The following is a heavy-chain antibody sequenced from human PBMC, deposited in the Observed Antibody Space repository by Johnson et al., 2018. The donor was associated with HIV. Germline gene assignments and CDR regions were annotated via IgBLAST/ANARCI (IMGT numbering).Heavy chain of an antibody. V-gene: IGHV3-30*03. CDR2: ISNDGRNT. CDR3: APLGDAFDI. D-gene: IGHD7-27*01. Sequence: QVQLVESGGGVVQPGRSLRLSCAASGFPFSSYGMHWVRQAPGKGLEWVAVISNDGRNTDYADSVKGRFTISRDNSKNTLYLQMNSLRAEDTAVYYCAPLGDAFDIWGQGTMVTGSS. CDR1: GFPFSSYG. J-gene: IGHJ3*02.